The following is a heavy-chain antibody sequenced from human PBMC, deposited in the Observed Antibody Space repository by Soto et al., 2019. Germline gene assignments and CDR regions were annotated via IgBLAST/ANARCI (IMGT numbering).Heavy chain of an antibody. J-gene: IGHJ4*02. V-gene: IGHV4-34*01. CDR3: VRGRTGPRLSD. CDR1: GGSISGYY. Sequence: QVQLQQWGAGLLKPSETLSLTCAVYGGSISGYYLTWIRQPPGKGLEWIGEINHNGSPYYHPSLMSRITISVDTSNNQFYLKVNSLTAADTAVYYCVRGRTGPRLSDWGLGTLVTVSS. D-gene: IGHD4-17*01. CDR2: INHNGSP.